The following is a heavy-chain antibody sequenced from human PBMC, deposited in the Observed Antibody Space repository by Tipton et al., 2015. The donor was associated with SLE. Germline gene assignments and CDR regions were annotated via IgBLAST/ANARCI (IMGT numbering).Heavy chain of an antibody. CDR2: IYYSGST. CDR3: ARGGRIAIFGVATDGAFDI. V-gene: IGHV4-59*01. D-gene: IGHD3-3*01. J-gene: IGHJ3*02. Sequence: TLSLTCTVSGGSISSYFWSWIRQPPGEGLEWIGYIYYSGSTNYNPSLKSRVTISVDTSKNQFSLKLSSVTAADTAVYYCARGGRIAIFGVATDGAFDIWGQGTMVTVSS. CDR1: GGSISSYF.